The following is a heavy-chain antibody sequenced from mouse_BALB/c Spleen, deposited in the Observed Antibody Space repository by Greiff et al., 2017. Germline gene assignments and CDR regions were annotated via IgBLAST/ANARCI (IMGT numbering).Heavy chain of an antibody. CDR1: GFSLTSYG. Sequence: VMLVESGPGLVAPSQSLSITCTVSGFSLTSYGVHWVRQPPGKGLEWLGVIWAGGSTNYNSALMSRLSISKDNSKSQVFLKMNSLQTDDTAMYYCARGPLFAYWGQGTLVTVSA. CDR3: ARGPLFAY. V-gene: IGHV2-9*02. CDR2: IWAGGST. J-gene: IGHJ3*01.